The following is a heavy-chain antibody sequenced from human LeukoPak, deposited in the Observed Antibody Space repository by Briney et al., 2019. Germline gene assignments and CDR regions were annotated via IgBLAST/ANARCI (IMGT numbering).Heavy chain of an antibody. J-gene: IGHJ4*02. CDR1: GFTFSSYG. Sequence: GRSLRLSCAASGFTFSSYGMHWVRQAPGKGLEWVAVISYDGSNKYYADSVKGRFTISRDNSKNTLYLQMNSLRAEDTAVYYCAKAPFHYYGSGSPPDYWGQGTLVTVPS. CDR3: AKAPFHYYGSGSPPDY. D-gene: IGHD3-10*01. CDR2: ISYDGSNK. V-gene: IGHV3-30*18.